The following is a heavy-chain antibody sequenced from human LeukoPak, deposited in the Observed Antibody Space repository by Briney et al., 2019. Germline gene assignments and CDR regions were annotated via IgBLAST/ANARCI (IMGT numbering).Heavy chain of an antibody. Sequence: SETLSLTCTVSGGSISSSSYYWGWIRQPPGKGLEWIGSIYYSGSTYYNPSLKSRVTISVDTSKNQFSLKLSSMTAADTAVYYCAEGGSHDYWGQGTLVTVSS. CDR1: GGSISSSSYY. V-gene: IGHV4-39*01. D-gene: IGHD1-26*01. CDR2: IYYSGST. CDR3: AEGGSHDY. J-gene: IGHJ4*02.